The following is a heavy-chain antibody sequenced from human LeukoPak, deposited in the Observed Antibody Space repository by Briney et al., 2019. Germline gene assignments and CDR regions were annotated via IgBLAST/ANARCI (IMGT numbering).Heavy chain of an antibody. J-gene: IGHJ6*03. Sequence: PGGSLRLSCAASGFTFSSYSMNWVRQAPGKGLEWVSSISSSSSYIYYADSVKGRFTISRDNAKNSLYLQMNSLRAEDTAVYYCARDTAMVMSRVRGYMDVWGKGTTVTVSS. CDR2: ISSSSSYI. D-gene: IGHD5-18*01. CDR1: GFTFSSYS. V-gene: IGHV3-21*01. CDR3: ARDTAMVMSRVRGYMDV.